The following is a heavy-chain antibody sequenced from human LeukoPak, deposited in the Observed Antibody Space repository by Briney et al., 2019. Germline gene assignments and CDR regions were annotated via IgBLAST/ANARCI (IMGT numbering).Heavy chain of an antibody. J-gene: IGHJ4*02. D-gene: IGHD6-13*01. Sequence: SETLSLTCTVSGGSISTYYWNWIRQPPGKGLEWIGYIYYSGATNYNPSLKSRVTISVDTSRNQFSLKLSSVTAADTAVYYCARGVYIAAAQYGFWGQGTLVTVSS. CDR1: GGSISTYY. V-gene: IGHV4-59*01. CDR3: ARGVYIAAAQYGF. CDR2: IYYSGAT.